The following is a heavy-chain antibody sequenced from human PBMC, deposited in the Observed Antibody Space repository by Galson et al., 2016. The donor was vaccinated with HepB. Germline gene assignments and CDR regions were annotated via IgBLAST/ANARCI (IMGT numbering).Heavy chain of an antibody. V-gene: IGHV3-74*01. CDR1: DFTFSGRW. D-gene: IGHD2-21*02. CDR2: INADGTST. CDR3: TRDDSYGLDV. J-gene: IGHJ6*02. Sequence: SLRLSCAASDFTFSGRWMHWVRQVPGEGLEWVSYINADGTSTTYADSVKGRFTISRDNAKNTVNLQMNSLRAEDTAIYYCTRDDSYGLDVWGQGTTVTVSS.